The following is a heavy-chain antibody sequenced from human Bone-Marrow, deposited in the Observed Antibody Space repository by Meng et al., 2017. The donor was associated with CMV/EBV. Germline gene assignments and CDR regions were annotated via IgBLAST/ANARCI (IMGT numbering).Heavy chain of an antibody. Sequence: QVQLQESVPGVVKPSETLSLTCTVSGGYISSSSYYWGWISQPPGKGLEWIGSIYYSGSTYYNPSLKSRVTISVDTSKNQFSLKLSSVTAADTAVYYCARDGRQLWSSYWGQGTLVTVSS. J-gene: IGHJ4*02. CDR2: IYYSGST. CDR3: ARDGRQLWSSY. CDR1: GGYISSSSYY. D-gene: IGHD5-18*01. V-gene: IGHV4-39*07.